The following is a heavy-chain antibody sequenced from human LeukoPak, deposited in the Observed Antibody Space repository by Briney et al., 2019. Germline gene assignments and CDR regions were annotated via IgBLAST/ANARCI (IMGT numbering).Heavy chain of an antibody. CDR1: GFTFSSYE. CDR2: ISSSGSTI. CDR3: ARDWDYGAFDY. J-gene: IGHJ4*02. D-gene: IGHD4-17*01. Sequence: PGGSLRLSCAASGFTFSSYEMNWVRQAPGKGLEWVSYISSSGSTIYYADSVKGRFTISRDNAKNSLYLQMNSLRAEDTAVYYCARDWDYGAFDYWSQGTLVTVSS. V-gene: IGHV3-48*03.